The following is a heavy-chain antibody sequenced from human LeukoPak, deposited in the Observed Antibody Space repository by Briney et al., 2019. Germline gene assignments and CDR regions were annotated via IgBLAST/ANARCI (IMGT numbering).Heavy chain of an antibody. CDR1: GFTFSTYE. Sequence: GGSLRLSCAASGFTFSTYEMNWVRQAPGKGLEWLSYISSSDTTIYYADSVKGRFTISRDNAKNSLYLQMNSLRAEDTAVYYCARDPESERFFGPHTRYYCMDVWGKGTTVTVSS. CDR3: ARDPESERFFGPHTRYYCMDV. CDR2: ISSSDTTI. D-gene: IGHD3-3*01. V-gene: IGHV3-48*03. J-gene: IGHJ6*03.